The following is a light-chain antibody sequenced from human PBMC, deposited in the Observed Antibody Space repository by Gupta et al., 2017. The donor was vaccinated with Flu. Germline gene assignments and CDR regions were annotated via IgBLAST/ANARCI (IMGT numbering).Light chain of an antibody. CDR2: AAS. J-gene: IGKJ4*01. CDR3: QQSYSTPLT. Sequence: PSSLSASVGDRVTITCRASQSISSYVNWYQQKPGKAPKLLIYAASSLQSGVPSRFSGSGSGTDFTLTISSLQPEDFATYDCQQSYSTPLTFGGGTKVEIK. CDR1: QSISSY. V-gene: IGKV1-39*01.